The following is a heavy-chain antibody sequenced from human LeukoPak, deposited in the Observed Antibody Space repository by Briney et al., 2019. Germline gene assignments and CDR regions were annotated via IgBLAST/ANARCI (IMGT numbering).Heavy chain of an antibody. J-gene: IGHJ4*02. Sequence: KASETLSLTCTVSGGSISSSSYYWGWIRQPPGKGLEWIGRIYYSGSTYYNPSLKSRVTISVDTSKNQFSLKLSSVTAADTAVYYCARSFGSYGSNYFDYWGQGTLVTVSS. CDR3: ARSFGSYGSNYFDY. CDR1: GGSISSSSYY. V-gene: IGHV4-39*07. D-gene: IGHD1-26*01. CDR2: IYYSGST.